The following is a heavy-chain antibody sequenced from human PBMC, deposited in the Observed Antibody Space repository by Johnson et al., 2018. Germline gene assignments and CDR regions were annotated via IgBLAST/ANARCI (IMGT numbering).Heavy chain of an antibody. CDR2: FGGSGGNT. Sequence: VQLVESGGGLVQPGGSLRLSSAGSRFIFSTYVMRWVRQALGKGLEWVSGFGGSGGNTNYAQKLQGRVTMTTDTSTSTAYMELRRRRPDDTAVYYCASDIVAPYGMDVWGQGTTVTVSS. V-gene: IGHV3-23*04. CDR3: ASDIVAPYGMDV. J-gene: IGHJ6*02. D-gene: IGHD5-12*01. CDR1: RFIFSTYV.